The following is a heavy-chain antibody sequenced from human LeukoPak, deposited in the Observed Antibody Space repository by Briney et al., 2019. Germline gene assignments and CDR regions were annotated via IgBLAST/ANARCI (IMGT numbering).Heavy chain of an antibody. Sequence: PGGSLRLSCAASGFTFSSYGIHWVRQAPGKGLEWVAVIWYDGSNKYDADSVKGRFTISRDNSKNTLYLQMNSLSAEDTAVYYCARRHYYGSGNYKGNGMDVWGQGTTVTVSS. D-gene: IGHD3-10*01. CDR3: ARRHYYGSGNYKGNGMDV. CDR2: IWYDGSNK. V-gene: IGHV3-33*01. CDR1: GFTFSSYG. J-gene: IGHJ6*02.